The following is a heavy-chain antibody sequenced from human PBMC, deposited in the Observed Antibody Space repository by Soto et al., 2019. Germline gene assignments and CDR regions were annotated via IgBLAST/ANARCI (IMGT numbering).Heavy chain of an antibody. Sequence: GHAQKISCKASGYIFTSYWIGSVRQMPGKGLEWMGVIFPLNSDTRYSPSFQGQVTISADKSLSTAYLQWSSLKASDTAVYYCAKELHTSSGWSQVIYWGQGTLVTVSS. CDR3: AKELHTSSGWSQVIY. J-gene: IGHJ4*02. D-gene: IGHD6-19*01. V-gene: IGHV5-51*01. CDR1: GYIFTSYW. CDR2: IFPLNSDT.